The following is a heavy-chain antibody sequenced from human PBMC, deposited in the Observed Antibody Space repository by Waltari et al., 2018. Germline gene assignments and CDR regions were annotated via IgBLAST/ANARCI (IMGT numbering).Heavy chain of an antibody. V-gene: IGHV3-74*01. J-gene: IGHJ6*02. Sequence: EVQLVESGGGLVQPGGSLRLSCAASGFTFSTDWMHWVRQAPGKGLVWVSRINSDWGSTTYADSVKGRFTISRDNAKNTLYLQMNSLRDEDTAMYYCARGYYYDYYYGIDVWGQGTTVTVSS. CDR1: GFTFSTDW. CDR3: ARGYYYDYYYGIDV. D-gene: IGHD3-22*01. CDR2: INSDWGST.